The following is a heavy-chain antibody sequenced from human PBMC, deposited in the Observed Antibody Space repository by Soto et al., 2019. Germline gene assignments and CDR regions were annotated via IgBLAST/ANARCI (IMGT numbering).Heavy chain of an antibody. Sequence: ASVKVSCKASGGTFSSYAISWVRQAPGQGLEWMGGIIPIFGTANYAQKYQGRVTITADESTSTDYMELSSLRSEDSAVYYCARESRYCSGGSCYFLPGIDYWGQGTLVTVS. D-gene: IGHD2-15*01. J-gene: IGHJ4*02. CDR3: ARESRYCSGGSCYFLPGIDY. CDR1: GGTFSSYA. CDR2: IIPIFGTA. V-gene: IGHV1-69*13.